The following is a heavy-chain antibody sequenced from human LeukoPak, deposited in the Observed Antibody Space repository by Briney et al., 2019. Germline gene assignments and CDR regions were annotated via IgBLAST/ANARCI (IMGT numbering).Heavy chain of an antibody. CDR2: IFGSGGST. V-gene: IGHV3-23*01. J-gene: IGHJ4*02. CDR3: AKDLAGTYYYGSGSAEFDY. D-gene: IGHD3-10*01. CDR1: GFTFSSYA. Sequence: PGGSLRLSCAASGFTFSSYAMYWVRQAPGKGLEWVSGIFGSGGSTHYADSVKGRFTISRDNSKNTLYLQMNSLRAEDTAVYYCAKDLAGTYYYGSGSAEFDYWGQGTLVTVSS.